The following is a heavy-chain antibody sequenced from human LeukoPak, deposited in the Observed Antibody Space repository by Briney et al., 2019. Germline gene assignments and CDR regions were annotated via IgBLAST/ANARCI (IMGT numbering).Heavy chain of an antibody. CDR2: IIPIFGTA. CDR1: GGTFTTYA. V-gene: IGHV1-69*13. Sequence: SVKVSSKASGGTFTTYAISWVRQAPGQGLEWMGGIIPIFGTANYAQKFQGRVTITADESTSTAYMELSSLRSEDTAVYYCASEDTAMVYDYWGQGTLVTVSS. D-gene: IGHD5-18*01. J-gene: IGHJ4*02. CDR3: ASEDTAMVYDY.